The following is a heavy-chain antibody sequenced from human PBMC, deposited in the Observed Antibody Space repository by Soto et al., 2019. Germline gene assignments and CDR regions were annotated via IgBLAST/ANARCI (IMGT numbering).Heavy chain of an antibody. D-gene: IGHD1-26*01. J-gene: IGHJ4*02. Sequence: PGGSLRLSCAASGFTFSSYAMHWVRQAPGKGLEWVAVISYDGSNKYYADSVKGRFTISRDNSKNTLYLQMNSLRAEDTAVYYCARDMAPIVGASYYFDYWGQGTLVTVSS. CDR3: ARDMAPIVGASYYFDY. CDR2: ISYDGSNK. CDR1: GFTFSSYA. V-gene: IGHV3-30-3*01.